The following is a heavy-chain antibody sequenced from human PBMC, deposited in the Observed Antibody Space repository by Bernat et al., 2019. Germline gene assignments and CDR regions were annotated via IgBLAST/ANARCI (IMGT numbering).Heavy chain of an antibody. V-gene: IGHV3-30-3*01. CDR2: ISYDGSNK. Sequence: QVQLVESGGGVVQPGRSLRLSCAASGFTFGSYAIHWVRQAPGRGLGGVAVISYDGSNKYYADSVKGRFTISRDNSKNTLYLQMNSLRAEDTAVYYCARAYYYDSGSYYSAFDYWGQGTLVTVSS. D-gene: IGHD3-10*01. CDR1: GFTFGSYA. J-gene: IGHJ4*02. CDR3: ARAYYYDSGSYYSAFDY.